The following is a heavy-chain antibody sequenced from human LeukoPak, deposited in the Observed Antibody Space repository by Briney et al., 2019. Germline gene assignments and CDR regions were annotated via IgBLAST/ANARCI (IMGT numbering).Heavy chain of an antibody. J-gene: IGHJ4*02. CDR1: GGTFSSYA. D-gene: IGHD5-12*01. CDR3: AGEVGGYDFIAYFDY. Sequence: SVKVSCKASGGTFSSYAISWVRQAPGQGLEWMGGIIPIFGTANYAQKFQGRVTITADKSTSTAYMELSSLRSEDTAVYYCAGEVGGYDFIAYFDYWGQGTLVTVSS. CDR2: IIPIFGTA. V-gene: IGHV1-69*06.